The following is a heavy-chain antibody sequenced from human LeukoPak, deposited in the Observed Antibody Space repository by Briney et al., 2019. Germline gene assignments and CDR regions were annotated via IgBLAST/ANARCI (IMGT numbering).Heavy chain of an antibody. J-gene: IGHJ6*02. CDR3: ARKSPYGSGSQSRGYYYYGMDV. V-gene: IGHV1-18*01. Sequence: GASVKVSCKASGYTFTSHGISWVRQAPGQGLEWMGWISAYNGNTNYAQKLQGRVTMTTDTSTSTAYMELRSLRSDDTAVYYCARKSPYGSGSQSRGYYYYGMDVWGQGTTVTVSS. CDR1: GYTFTSHG. CDR2: ISAYNGNT. D-gene: IGHD3-10*01.